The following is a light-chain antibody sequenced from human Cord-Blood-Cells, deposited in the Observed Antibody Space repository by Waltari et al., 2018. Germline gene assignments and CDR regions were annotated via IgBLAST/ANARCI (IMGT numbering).Light chain of an antibody. CDR3: SSYTSSSTVV. CDR2: EVS. CDR1: RRDVARYNR. J-gene: IGLJ2*01. Sequence: QSPPTQPPSVCGSPDPSVTISCPGTRRDVARYNRFSWYQQPPGTAPKLMIYEVSNRPSGVPDRFSGSKSGNTASLTISGIQAEDEADYYCSSYTSSSTVVFGGGTNLTVL. V-gene: IGLV2-18*02.